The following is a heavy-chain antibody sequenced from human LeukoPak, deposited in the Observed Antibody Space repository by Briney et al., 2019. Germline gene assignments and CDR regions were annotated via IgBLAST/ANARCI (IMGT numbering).Heavy chain of an antibody. CDR1: VFTLSKYA. V-gene: IGHV3-23*01. D-gene: IGHD3-10*01. CDR2: ICGHGISI. Sequence: RGCLRLSCEPPVFTLSKYAMSWGRESPGGRVWRGSGICGHGISINYADSVKSRFTISRDNSKSTQYLVMNSLRTDDKAVDYCAKEDGNYGSGRYYYFDYWGQGTLVTVSS. J-gene: IGHJ4*02. CDR3: AKEDGNYGSGRYYYFDY.